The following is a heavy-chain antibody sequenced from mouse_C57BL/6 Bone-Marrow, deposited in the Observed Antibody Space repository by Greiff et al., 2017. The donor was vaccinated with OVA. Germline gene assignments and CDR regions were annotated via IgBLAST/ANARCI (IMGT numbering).Heavy chain of an antibody. Sequence: EVKVVESGGDLVKPGGSLKLSCAASGFTFSSYGMSWVRQTPDKRLEWVATISSGGSYTYYPDSVKGRFTISRDNAKNTLYLQMSSLESEDTAMYYCAIYYDYDGGAMDYWGQGTSVTVSS. CDR1: GFTFSSYG. CDR2: ISSGGSYT. D-gene: IGHD2-4*01. J-gene: IGHJ4*01. V-gene: IGHV5-6*01. CDR3: AIYYDYDGGAMDY.